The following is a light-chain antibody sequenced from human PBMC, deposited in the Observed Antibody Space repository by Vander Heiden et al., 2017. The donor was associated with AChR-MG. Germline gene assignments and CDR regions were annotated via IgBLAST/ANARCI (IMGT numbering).Light chain of an antibody. V-gene: IGLV4-69*01. CDR2: LNSDGSH. J-gene: IGLJ3*02. Sequence: QLLLTQSPPASAPLGASVKLTCTLGSGHSSYAITGHQQQPEKGPRYLMKLNSDGSHSKGDGIPDRFSGSSSGTERYLTISSLQSEDEADYYCQTWGTGIRVFGGGTKLTVL. CDR1: SGHSSYA. CDR3: QTWGTGIRV.